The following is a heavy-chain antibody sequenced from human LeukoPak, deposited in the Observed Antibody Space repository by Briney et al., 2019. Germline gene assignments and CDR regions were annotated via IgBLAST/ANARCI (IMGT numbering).Heavy chain of an antibody. V-gene: IGHV1-69*13. D-gene: IGHD2-21*01. CDR1: GDTLSNYG. Sequence: SVKVSCKASGDTLSNYGISWVRQAPGQGLEWMGGIIPKLGRVNYAQKFQGRDMITAVESTNTVNMELNSLRAEDTAVYYCAIMHCGVECHPTNYYYYGIHVWGQGTTVIVSS. J-gene: IGHJ6*02. CDR3: AIMHCGVECHPTNYYYYGIHV. CDR2: IIPKLGRV.